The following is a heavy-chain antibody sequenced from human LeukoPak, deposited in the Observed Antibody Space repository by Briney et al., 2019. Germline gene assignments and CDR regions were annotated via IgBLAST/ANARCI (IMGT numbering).Heavy chain of an antibody. CDR1: GFTFSSYA. Sequence: PGGSLRLSCAASGFTFSSYAMSWVRQAPGKGLEWVSAISGSGGSTYYADSVKGRFTISRDNSKNTLYLQMNSLRAEDTAVYYCASTQGSYCSSTSCYGVFDYRGQGTLVTVSS. V-gene: IGHV3-23*01. D-gene: IGHD2-2*01. CDR2: ISGSGGST. J-gene: IGHJ4*02. CDR3: ASTQGSYCSSTSCYGVFDY.